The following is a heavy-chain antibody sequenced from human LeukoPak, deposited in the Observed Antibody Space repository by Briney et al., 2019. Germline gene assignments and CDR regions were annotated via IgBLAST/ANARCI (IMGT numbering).Heavy chain of an antibody. Sequence: GGSLRLSCAASGFTFSSSSMNWVRQAPGKGLEWVANIKEGGSEKYYVDSVKGRFTISRDNAKNSLYLQMDSLRAEDTAVYYCARDSQHLNFDHWGQGTLVTVSP. J-gene: IGHJ4*02. CDR3: ARDSQHLNFDH. V-gene: IGHV3-7*04. D-gene: IGHD3-3*02. CDR2: IKEGGSEK. CDR1: GFTFSSSS.